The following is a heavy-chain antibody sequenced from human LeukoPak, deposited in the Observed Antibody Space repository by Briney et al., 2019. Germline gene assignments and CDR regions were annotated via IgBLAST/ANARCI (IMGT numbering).Heavy chain of an antibody. Sequence: GGALRLSCAASGFTFSNAWMSWVRQAPGKGLEWVGRIKGKTGGGTTDYAAPVKGRFTISRDDSKNTLYLQMNSLKTEDTAMYYCTARYCRSTSCYGEYFQRWGQGTLVTVSS. CDR2: IKGKTGGGTT. V-gene: IGHV3-15*01. D-gene: IGHD2-2*01. CDR3: TARYCRSTSCYGEYFQR. J-gene: IGHJ1*01. CDR1: GFTFSNAW.